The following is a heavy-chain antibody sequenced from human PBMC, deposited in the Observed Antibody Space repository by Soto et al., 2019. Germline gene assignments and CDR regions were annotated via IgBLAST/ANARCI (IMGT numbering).Heavy chain of an antibody. CDR1: GGTFSSYA. CDR3: AKVGGQDLTVTTGFDP. J-gene: IGHJ5*02. V-gene: IGHV1-69*05. D-gene: IGHD4-17*01. Sequence: QVQLVQSGAEVKKPGSSVKVSCKASGGTFSSYAINWVRQAPGQGLEWMGGIIPIFGTANYAQKFQGRVTINTDESTSIAYMELSRLRSEDTAVYYCAKVGGQDLTVTTGFDPWGQGTLVTGSS. CDR2: IIPIFGTA.